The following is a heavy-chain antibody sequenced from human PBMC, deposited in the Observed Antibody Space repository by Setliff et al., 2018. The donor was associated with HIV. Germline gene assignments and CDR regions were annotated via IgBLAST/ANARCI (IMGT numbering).Heavy chain of an antibody. V-gene: IGHV4-61*09. Sequence: SETLSLTCTVSGGSIGSGYYYWSWIRQPAGKGLEWIGHIYTSGSTNYNPSLKSRVTISVDTSKNQFSLNLTSVTAADTAVYYCARSKTFYDFWGGYYTHGAFKIWGLGTMVTVSS. CDR2: IYTSGST. J-gene: IGHJ3*02. CDR1: GGSIGSGYYY. D-gene: IGHD3-3*01. CDR3: ARSKTFYDFWGGYYTHGAFKI.